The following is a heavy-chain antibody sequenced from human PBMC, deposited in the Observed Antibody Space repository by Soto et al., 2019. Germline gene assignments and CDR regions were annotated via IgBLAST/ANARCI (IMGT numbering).Heavy chain of an antibody. CDR2: VYYSGFT. D-gene: IGHD1-20*01. CDR1: GDSINNYY. V-gene: IGHV4-59*12. J-gene: IGHJ6*03. CDR3: ARAMTWYYMDV. Sequence: QVQLQESGPGLVKASETLSLTCSVSGDSINNYYWSWIRQSPGKGLEWLGYVYYSGFTNYNPSLKSRVTISVDRSKTQFSLRVTSVTAADTAIYYCARAMTWYYMDVWGKGTTVTISS.